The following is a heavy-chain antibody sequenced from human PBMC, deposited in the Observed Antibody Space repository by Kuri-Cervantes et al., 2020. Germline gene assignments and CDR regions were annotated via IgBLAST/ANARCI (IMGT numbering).Heavy chain of an antibody. CDR3: ARDRAAAGPGRYFDY. J-gene: IGHJ4*02. D-gene: IGHD6-13*01. CDR1: GFTFSSYW. Sequence: GGSLRLSCAASGFTFSSYWMSWVRQAPGKGLEWVANIKQDGSEKYYVDSVKGRFTISRDNAKNSLYLQMNSLRAEDTAVYYCARDRAAAGPGRYFDYWGQGTLVTVSS. CDR2: IKQDGSEK. V-gene: IGHV3-7*01.